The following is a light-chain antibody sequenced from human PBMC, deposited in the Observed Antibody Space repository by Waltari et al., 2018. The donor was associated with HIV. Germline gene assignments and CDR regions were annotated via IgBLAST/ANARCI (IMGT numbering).Light chain of an antibody. CDR2: SND. CDR3: ATWDDSLNGQV. Sequence: QSVLTQSPSASGTPGQRVTIYCFGTTSNIGSNTVNWYQQFPGTAPKLRIYSNDQRPAGVPDRFSGSKSDYSASLAISWLQSEDDVDYYCATWDDSLNGQVFGSGTKVTVL. CDR1: TSNIGSNT. V-gene: IGLV1-44*01. J-gene: IGLJ1*01.